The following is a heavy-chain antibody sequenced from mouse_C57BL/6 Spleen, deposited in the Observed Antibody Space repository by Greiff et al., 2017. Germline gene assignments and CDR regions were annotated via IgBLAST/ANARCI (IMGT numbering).Heavy chain of an antibody. CDR2: IHPNSGST. CDR3: ARSGDYALYAMDY. V-gene: IGHV1-64*01. CDR1: GYTFTSYW. J-gene: IGHJ4*01. D-gene: IGHD2-4*01. Sequence: QVQLKQPGAELVKPGASVKLSCKASGYTFTSYWMHWVKQRPGQGLEWIGMIHPNSGSTNYNEKFKSKATLTVDKSSSTAYMQLSSLTSEDSAVYYCARSGDYALYAMDYWGQGTSVTVSS.